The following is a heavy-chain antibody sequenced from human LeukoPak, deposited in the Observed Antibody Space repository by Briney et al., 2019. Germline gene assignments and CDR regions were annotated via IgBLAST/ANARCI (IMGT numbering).Heavy chain of an antibody. D-gene: IGHD5-24*01. CDR2: INPSGGST. CDR1: GYSFTNYY. CDR3: ARVPEMATIIDPFFDY. V-gene: IGHV1-46*01. J-gene: IGHJ4*02. Sequence: GASVKVSCKASGYSFTNYYIHWVRQAPGQGLEWMGIINPSGGSTNYAQKFKSRVTLTRDTSTSTAYMELSRLRSDDTAVYYCARVPEMATIIDPFFDYWGQGTLVTVPS.